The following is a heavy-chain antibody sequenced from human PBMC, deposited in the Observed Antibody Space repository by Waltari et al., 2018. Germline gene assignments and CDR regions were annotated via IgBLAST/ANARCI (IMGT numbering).Heavy chain of an antibody. CDR1: GFNLTAYW. V-gene: IGHV3-7*01. CDR3: ARYEGHCIGDFCYFPDAFDT. D-gene: IGHD2-8*02. CDR2: MKNDGSET. J-gene: IGHJ3*02. Sequence: EELLVESGGDLVHPGGSLRLSCAVSGFNLTAYWLSWVRRAPGKGLEWVANMKNDGSETNDVDSVKGRFTISRDNAKKSVYLQMNSLRADDTAIYFCARYEGHCIGDFCYFPDAFDTWGQGTMVTVSS.